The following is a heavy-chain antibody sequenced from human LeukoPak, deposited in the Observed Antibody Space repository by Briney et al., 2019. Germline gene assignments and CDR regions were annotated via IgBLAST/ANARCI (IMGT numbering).Heavy chain of an antibody. J-gene: IGHJ2*01. V-gene: IGHV1-46*01. D-gene: IGHD6-13*01. CDR3: ASVGGSSWYQWYFDL. Sequence: ASVKVSCKASGYTFTSYYMHWVRQAPGQGLEWMGIINPSGGSTSYAQKFQGRVTMTRDTSTSTVYMELSSLRSEDTAVYYCASVGGSSWYQWYFDLWGRGTLVTVSS. CDR1: GYTFTSYY. CDR2: INPSGGST.